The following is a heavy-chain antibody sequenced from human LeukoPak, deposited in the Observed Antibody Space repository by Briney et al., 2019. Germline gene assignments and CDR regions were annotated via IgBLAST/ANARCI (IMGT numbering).Heavy chain of an antibody. CDR1: GFTFSSYA. CDR3: AKRSEEGYDFWSGNYRGGLDF. D-gene: IGHD3-3*01. J-gene: IGHJ6*04. CDR2: ISGSGGST. Sequence: PGGSLRLSCAASGFTFSSYAMSWVRQAPGKGLEWVSAISGSGGSTYYADSVKGRFTISRDNSTNTLYLQMNSLRAINAAVYYCAKRSEEGYDFWSGNYRGGLDFWGKGTTVTVSS. V-gene: IGHV3-23*01.